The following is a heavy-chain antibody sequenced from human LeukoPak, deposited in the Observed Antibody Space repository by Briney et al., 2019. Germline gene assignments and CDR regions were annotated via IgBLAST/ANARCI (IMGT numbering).Heavy chain of an antibody. V-gene: IGHV3-7*01. J-gene: IGHJ4*02. CDR1: GFTFSDYA. CDR2: IKQDGSEK. D-gene: IGHD4-17*01. Sequence: GRSLRLSCAASGFTFSDYAMHWVRQAPGKGLEWVANIKQDGSEKYYVDSVKGRFTISRDNAENSLYLQMNSLRAEDTAVYYCAGLVDYGDYWDYWGQGTLVTVSS. CDR3: AGLVDYGDYWDY.